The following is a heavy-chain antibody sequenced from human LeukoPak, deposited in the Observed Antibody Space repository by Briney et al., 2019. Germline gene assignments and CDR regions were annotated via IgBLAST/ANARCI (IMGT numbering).Heavy chain of an antibody. CDR2: IYSGGST. Sequence: VIYSGGSTYYADSVKGRFTISRDNSKNTLYLQMNSLRAEDTAVYYCAAIRMTTVTTYVFDYWGQGTLVTVSS. CDR3: AAIRMTTVTTYVFDY. V-gene: IGHV3-66*01. J-gene: IGHJ4*02. D-gene: IGHD4-17*01.